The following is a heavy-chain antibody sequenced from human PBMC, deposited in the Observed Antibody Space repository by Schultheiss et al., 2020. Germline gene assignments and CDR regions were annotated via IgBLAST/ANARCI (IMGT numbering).Heavy chain of an antibody. CDR2: IDPSDSYT. CDR1: GYSFTNYW. V-gene: IGHV5-10-1*01. J-gene: IGHJ4*02. CDR3: ARPRTGTTPFDY. Sequence: GGSLRLSCKGSGYSFTNYWIDWVRQVPGKGLEWMGRIDPSDSYTKYSPSFQGHVTISTDRSISTAYLQWSSLKASDTAMYYCARPRTGTTPFDYWGQGTLVTVSS. D-gene: IGHD1-1*01.